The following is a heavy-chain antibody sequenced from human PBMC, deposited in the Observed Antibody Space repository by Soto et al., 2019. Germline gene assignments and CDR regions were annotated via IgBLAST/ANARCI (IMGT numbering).Heavy chain of an antibody. CDR2: IYHGGTT. J-gene: IGHJ4*01. CDR3: AKAYVMVVAGSTFDY. V-gene: IGHV4-38-2*02. CDR1: GYSISSGSY. D-gene: IGHD6-19*01. Sequence: SETLSLNCIVSGYSISSGSYWGWIRQPPGKGPEWIASIYHGGTTFYNPSLKSRVTVSVDKSNNQFSLKLRSVTAADTAVYYCAKAYVMVVAGSTFDYWGHGTLVTVSS.